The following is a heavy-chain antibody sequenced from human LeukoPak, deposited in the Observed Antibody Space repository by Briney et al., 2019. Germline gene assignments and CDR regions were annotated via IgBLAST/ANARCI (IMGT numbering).Heavy chain of an antibody. CDR2: ITNDGSST. J-gene: IGHJ4*02. Sequence: GGSLRLSCAASGLTFSSHWMHWVRQAPGKGLVWVSRITNDGSSTTYADSVKGRFTISRDNSKNTLYLQMNSLRAEDTAVYYCARDQAAAGTYFDYWGQGTLVTVSS. CDR1: GLTFSSHW. V-gene: IGHV3-74*01. CDR3: ARDQAAAGTYFDY. D-gene: IGHD6-13*01.